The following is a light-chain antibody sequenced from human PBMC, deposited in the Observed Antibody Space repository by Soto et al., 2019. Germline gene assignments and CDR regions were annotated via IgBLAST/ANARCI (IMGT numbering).Light chain of an antibody. V-gene: IGLV2-14*01. CDR1: SSDIGAYDY. CDR2: EVN. CDR3: SSYTAGGTI. Sequence: SALTQPASLSGSPGQSITISCTGTSSDIGAYDYVSWFQQHPGKAPKLMISEVNNRPSGVSNRFSGSKSGNTAYLTISGLQVEDEADYYCSSYTAGGTIFGTGTKVTVL. J-gene: IGLJ1*01.